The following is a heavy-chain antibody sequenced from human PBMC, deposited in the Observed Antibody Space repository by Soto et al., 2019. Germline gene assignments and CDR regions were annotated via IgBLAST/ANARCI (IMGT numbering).Heavy chain of an antibody. Sequence: GGSLRLSCAASGFTFRTHGIHWVRQAPGKGLEWVALISYDGSNKYYGDSVKGRFTISRDNSKDTLYPQMNSLRAEDTAVYYCAKYTSGALFDNWGQGTLVTVSS. D-gene: IGHD6-19*01. CDR2: ISYDGSNK. CDR3: AKYTSGALFDN. CDR1: GFTFRTHG. J-gene: IGHJ4*02. V-gene: IGHV3-30*18.